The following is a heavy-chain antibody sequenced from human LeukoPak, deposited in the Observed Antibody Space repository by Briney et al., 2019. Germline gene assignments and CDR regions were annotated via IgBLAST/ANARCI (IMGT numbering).Heavy chain of an antibody. J-gene: IGHJ4*02. Sequence: KPSETLSLTCTVSGDSLSSDSYYWAWIRQPPGKGLEWIGEINHSGSTNYNPSLKSRVTISVDTSKNQFSLKLSSVTAADTAVYYCARGLGYYLRYFDYWGQGTLVTVSS. CDR2: INHSGST. V-gene: IGHV4-39*07. CDR1: GDSLSSDSYY. CDR3: ARGLGYYLRYFDY. D-gene: IGHD3-22*01.